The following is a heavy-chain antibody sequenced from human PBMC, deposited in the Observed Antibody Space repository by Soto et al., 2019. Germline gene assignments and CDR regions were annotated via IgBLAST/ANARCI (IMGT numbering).Heavy chain of an antibody. V-gene: IGHV3-66*01. CDR1: GFTVSSNY. D-gene: IGHD3-16*02. CDR3: ARDPGGMITFGGVIANDAFDI. CDR2: IYSGGST. Sequence: EVQLVESGGGLVQPGGSLRLSCAASGFTVSSNYMSWVRQAPGKGLEWVSVIYSGGSTYYADSVKGRFTISRDNSKNTLYLQMNSLRAEDTAVYYCARDPGGMITFGGVIANDAFDIWGQGTMVTVSS. J-gene: IGHJ3*02.